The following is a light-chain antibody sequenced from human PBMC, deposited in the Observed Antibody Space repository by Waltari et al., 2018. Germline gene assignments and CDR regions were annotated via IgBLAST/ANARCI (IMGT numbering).Light chain of an antibody. V-gene: IGLV3-25*03. CDR3: QSTDNSGTYVV. Sequence: SYELTQPPSVSVSPGQTARITCSGDALPKQYSFWYQQRSGQAPVVGIYKDTERPSGIPDGFSVSSSGTRVTLTISGVQAEDEADYYCQSTDNSGTYVVFGGGTKLTVL. J-gene: IGLJ2*01. CDR1: ALPKQY. CDR2: KDT.